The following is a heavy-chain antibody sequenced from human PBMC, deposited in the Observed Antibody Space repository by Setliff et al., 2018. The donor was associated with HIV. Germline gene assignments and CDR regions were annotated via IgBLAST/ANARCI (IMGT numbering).Heavy chain of an antibody. CDR2: INVGNGNT. CDR3: ARWREDRRDFDY. CDR1: GYTFTSHA. V-gene: IGHV1-3*01. D-gene: IGHD3-22*01. J-gene: IGHJ4*02. Sequence: ASVKVSCKASGYTFTSHAMHWVRQAPGQKLHWVGWINVGNGNTKYSHKFQDRVTITRDTSANTVYMELSSLRSEDTAVYYCARWREDRRDFDYWGQGTLVTVSS.